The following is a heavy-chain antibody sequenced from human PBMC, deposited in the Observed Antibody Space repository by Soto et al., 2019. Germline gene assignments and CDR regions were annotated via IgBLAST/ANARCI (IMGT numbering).Heavy chain of an antibody. CDR3: ARGGVDIVLMVYARPSPGYYYYYYMDV. D-gene: IGHD2-8*01. CDR2: MNPNSGNT. Sequence: ASVKVSCKASGYTFTSYDINWVRQATGQGLEWMGWMNPNSGNTGYAQKFQGRVTMTRNTSISTAYMELSSLRSEDTAVYYCARGGVDIVLMVYARPSPGYYYYYYMDVWGKGTTVTVSS. J-gene: IGHJ6*03. CDR1: GYTFTSYD. V-gene: IGHV1-8*01.